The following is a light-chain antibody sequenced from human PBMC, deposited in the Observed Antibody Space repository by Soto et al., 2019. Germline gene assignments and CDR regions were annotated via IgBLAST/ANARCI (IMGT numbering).Light chain of an antibody. CDR2: GAS. J-gene: IGKJ4*01. V-gene: IGKV3-15*01. CDR3: QQYNVWPLT. CDR1: QSVGSN. Sequence: EIVMTQSAATLSVSPGERATLSCRPSQSVGSNLAWYQQKPGQAPRLLIYGASTRSTGVPARFSGSGSGTEFTLTISSLKSEDFAVYYCQQYNVWPLTFGGGAKVEIE.